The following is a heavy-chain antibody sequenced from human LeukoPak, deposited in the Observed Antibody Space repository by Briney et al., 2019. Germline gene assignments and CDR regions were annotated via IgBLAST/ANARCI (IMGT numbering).Heavy chain of an antibody. CDR1: GGSISSYY. J-gene: IGHJ6*03. CDR3: AGHYYDSSGYFLHYYYYMDG. D-gene: IGHD3-22*01. V-gene: IGHV4-59*13. Sequence: SETLSLTCTVSGGSISSYYWSCLRQPPRKGLEWIGYIYYSGSTNHNPSLKSRVTISVHTSKNQFSLKLSSVNAADTDVYYCAGHYYDSSGYFLHYYYYMDGGGKGTTVTVS. CDR2: IYYSGST.